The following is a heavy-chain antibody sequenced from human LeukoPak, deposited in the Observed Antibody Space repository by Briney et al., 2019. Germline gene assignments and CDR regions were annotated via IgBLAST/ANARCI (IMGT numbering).Heavy chain of an antibody. CDR3: ARGRSSYYDSSGYYYYDY. CDR1: GFTFSSYW. J-gene: IGHJ4*02. V-gene: IGHV3-7*01. D-gene: IGHD3-22*01. Sequence: GGSLRLSCAASGFTFSSYWMSWVRQAPGKGLEWVANIKQDGSEKYYVDSVKGRFTISRDNAKNSLYLQMNSLRAEDTAVYYCARGRSSYYDSSGYYYYDYWGQGTLVTVSS. CDR2: IKQDGSEK.